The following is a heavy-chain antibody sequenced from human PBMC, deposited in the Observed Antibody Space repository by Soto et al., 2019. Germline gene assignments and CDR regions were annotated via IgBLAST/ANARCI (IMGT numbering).Heavy chain of an antibody. CDR3: AKPGLLWFGEQSYFDY. CDR2: ISGSGGST. J-gene: IGHJ4*02. CDR1: GFTFSSYA. V-gene: IGHV3-23*01. Sequence: GGSLRLSCAASGFTFSSYAMSWVRQAPGKGLEWVSAISGSGGSTYYADSVKGRFTISRDNSKNTLYLQMNSLRAEDTAVYYCAKPGLLWFGEQSYFDYWGQGTLVTVSS. D-gene: IGHD3-10*01.